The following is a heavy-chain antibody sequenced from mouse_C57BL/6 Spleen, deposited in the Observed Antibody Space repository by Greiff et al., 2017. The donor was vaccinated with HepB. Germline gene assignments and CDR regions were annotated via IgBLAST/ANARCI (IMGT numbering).Heavy chain of an antibody. CDR1: GYTFTSYW. V-gene: IGHV1-69*01. CDR3: ARKKDKEVYDYDGDWYFDV. D-gene: IGHD2-4*01. Sequence: QVQLQQPGAELVMPGASVKLSCKASGYTFTSYWMHWVKQRPGQGLEWIGEIDPSDSYTNYNQKFKGKSTLTVDKSSSTAYMQLSSLTSEDSAVYYGARKKDKEVYDYDGDWYFDVWGTGTTVTVSS. J-gene: IGHJ1*03. CDR2: IDPSDSYT.